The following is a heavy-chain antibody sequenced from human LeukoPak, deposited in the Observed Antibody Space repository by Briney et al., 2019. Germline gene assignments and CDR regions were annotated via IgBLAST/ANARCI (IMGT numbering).Heavy chain of an antibody. CDR2: IKRDGSEK. Sequence: GGSLRLSCAASGFTFSSYWMSWVRQAPGKGLEWVANIKRDGSEKYYVDSVKGRFTISRDNAKNSLYLQMNSLRAEDTAVYYCAREQGWSGYYNPYYYYYMDVWGKGTTVTVSS. J-gene: IGHJ6*03. CDR3: AREQGWSGYYNPYYYYYMDV. D-gene: IGHD3-3*01. CDR1: GFTFSSYW. V-gene: IGHV3-7*01.